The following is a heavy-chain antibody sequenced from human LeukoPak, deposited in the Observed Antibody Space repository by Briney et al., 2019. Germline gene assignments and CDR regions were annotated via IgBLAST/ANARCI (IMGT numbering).Heavy chain of an antibody. Sequence: GESLKISCKGSGYSFTSYWIGWVRQMPGKGLEWMGIIYPGDSDTRYSPSFQGQVTISADKSISTAYLQWSSLEASDTAMYYCARTYYYDSSGLNFDYWGQGTLVTVSS. D-gene: IGHD3-22*01. J-gene: IGHJ4*02. V-gene: IGHV5-51*01. CDR3: ARTYYYDSSGLNFDY. CDR2: IYPGDSDT. CDR1: GYSFTSYW.